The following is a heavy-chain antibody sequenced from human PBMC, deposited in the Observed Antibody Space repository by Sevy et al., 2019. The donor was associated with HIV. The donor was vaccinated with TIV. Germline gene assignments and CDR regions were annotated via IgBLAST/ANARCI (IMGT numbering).Heavy chain of an antibody. D-gene: IGHD3-22*01. CDR3: ARRDGIGSYYDSGGYYRFDY. Sequence: GGSLRLSCAASGFTFSSYWMSWVRQAPGKGLEWVANIKQDGSEKYYVDSVKGRFTISRDNAKNSLYLQMNSLRAEDRVVYYCARRDGIGSYYDSGGYYRFDYWGQGTLVTVSS. V-gene: IGHV3-7*01. CDR1: GFTFSSYW. CDR2: IKQDGSEK. J-gene: IGHJ4*02.